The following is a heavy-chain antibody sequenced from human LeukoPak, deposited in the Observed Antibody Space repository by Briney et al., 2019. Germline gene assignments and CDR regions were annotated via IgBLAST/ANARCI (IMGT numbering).Heavy chain of an antibody. Sequence: ASVKVSCKVSGYTLTELSMHWVRQTPGKGLEWMGGFDPEDGETIYAQKFQGRVTMTEDTSTDTAYMELSSLRSEDTAVYYCATRLIVVVPNAGVDAFDIWGQGTMVTLSS. J-gene: IGHJ3*02. CDR1: GYTLTELS. CDR2: FDPEDGET. D-gene: IGHD3-22*01. CDR3: ATRLIVVVPNAGVDAFDI. V-gene: IGHV1-24*01.